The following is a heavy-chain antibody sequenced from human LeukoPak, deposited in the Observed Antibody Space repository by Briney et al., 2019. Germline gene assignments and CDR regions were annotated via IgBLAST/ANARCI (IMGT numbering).Heavy chain of an antibody. Sequence: GGSLRLSCAASGIAVSDNYMGWVRQAPGKGLEWVSVISSDGKTDHADSVKGRFTISRDNSKNTVSLQMNILRAEDTAVYYCARPGASELPTRYYFDYWGQGTLVTVSS. V-gene: IGHV3-66*01. CDR3: ARPGASELPTRYYFDY. D-gene: IGHD1-26*01. J-gene: IGHJ4*02. CDR1: GIAVSDNY. CDR2: ISSDGKT.